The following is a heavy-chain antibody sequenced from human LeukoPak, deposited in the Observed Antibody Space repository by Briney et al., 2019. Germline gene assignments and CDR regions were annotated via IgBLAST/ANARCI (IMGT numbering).Heavy chain of an antibody. Sequence: ASVKVSCKASGYTFTSYGISWVRQAPGQGLEWMGWISAYNGSTNYAQKLQGRVTMTTDTSTSTAYMELRSLRSDDTAVYYCARVEDLYYDILTGYQGANWFDPWGQGTLVTVSS. CDR1: GYTFTSYG. V-gene: IGHV1-18*01. CDR2: ISAYNGST. J-gene: IGHJ5*02. CDR3: ARVEDLYYDILTGYQGANWFDP. D-gene: IGHD3-9*01.